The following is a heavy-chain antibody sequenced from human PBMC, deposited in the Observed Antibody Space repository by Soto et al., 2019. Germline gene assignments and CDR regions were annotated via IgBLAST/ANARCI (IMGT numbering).Heavy chain of an antibody. CDR2: ISYSGSS. CDR1: GGSNIKDGYY. CDR3: SRATTAGSADF. V-gene: IGHV4-31*03. D-gene: IGHD6-13*01. Sequence: QVQLQESGPGLVKPSQTLSLSCTVSGGSNIKDGYYWSWIRQHPGKGLEWIAYISYSGSSYPNPSLKSRVTIAADTSKNQFALRLTSVTAADTAVYFCSRATTAGSADFWGQGTLVTVSS. J-gene: IGHJ4*02.